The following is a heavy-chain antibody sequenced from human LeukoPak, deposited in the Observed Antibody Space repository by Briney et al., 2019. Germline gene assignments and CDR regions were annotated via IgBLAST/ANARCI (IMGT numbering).Heavy chain of an antibody. CDR2: INHSGST. J-gene: IGHJ4*02. V-gene: IGHV4-34*01. CDR3: ARGTGYPLIG. Sequence: KTSETLSLTCTVSGGSISSYYWSWIRQPPGKGLEWIGEINHSGSTNYNPSLKSRVTISVDTSKNQFSLKLSSVTAADTAVYYCARGTGYPLIGWGQGTLVTVSS. CDR1: GGSISSYY. D-gene: IGHD3-22*01.